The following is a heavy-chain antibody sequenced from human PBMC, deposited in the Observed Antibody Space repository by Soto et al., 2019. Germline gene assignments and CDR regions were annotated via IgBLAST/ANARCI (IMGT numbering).Heavy chain of an antibody. CDR3: ARDDYYDSSGYFDY. V-gene: IGHV1-8*01. CDR2: MNPNSGNT. Sequence: ASVKVSCKASGYTFTRYGISWVRQAPGQGLEWMGWMNPNSGNTGYAQKFQGRVTMTRNTSISTAYMELSSLRSEDTAVYYCARDDYYDSSGYFDYWGQGTLVTVSS. J-gene: IGHJ4*02. D-gene: IGHD3-22*01. CDR1: GYTFTRYG.